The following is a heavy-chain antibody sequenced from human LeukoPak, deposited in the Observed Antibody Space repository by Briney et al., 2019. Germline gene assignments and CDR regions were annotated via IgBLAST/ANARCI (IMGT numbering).Heavy chain of an antibody. CDR3: ARDPAVAGGTDGDY. CDR2: INHSGST. V-gene: IGHV4-34*01. CDR1: GGSFSGYY. J-gene: IGHJ4*02. D-gene: IGHD6-19*01. Sequence: SETLSLTCAVYGGSFSGYYWSWIRQPPGKGLEWIGEINHSGSTNYNPSLKSRVTISVDTSKNQFSLKLSSVTAADTAVYYCARDPAVAGGTDGDYWGQGTLVTVSS.